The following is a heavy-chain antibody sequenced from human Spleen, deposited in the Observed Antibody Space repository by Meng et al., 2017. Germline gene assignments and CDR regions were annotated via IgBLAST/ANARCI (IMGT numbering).Heavy chain of an antibody. D-gene: IGHD6-19*01. J-gene: IGHJ3*02. V-gene: IGHV3-23*01. Sequence: GESLKISCAASEFTFNSYAMTWVRQAPGKGLEWVSAIGGSGGSSNYADSVKGRFTISRDNSKNTLYLQMDNLRAEDTAVYYCAKVTMGWRRIAVAEGAVDIWGQGTMVTVSS. CDR3: AKVTMGWRRIAVAEGAVDI. CDR2: IGGSGGSS. CDR1: EFTFNSYA.